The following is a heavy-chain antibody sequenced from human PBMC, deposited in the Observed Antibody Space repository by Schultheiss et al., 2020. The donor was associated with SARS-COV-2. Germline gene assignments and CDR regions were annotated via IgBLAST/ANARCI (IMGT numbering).Heavy chain of an antibody. CDR3: ASYSSGWYEDY. Sequence: LKISCAASGFTFSSYAMSWVRQAPGKGLEWVSEMSGSGISTYYGDSVKGRFTISRDNAKNSLYLQMNSLRAEDTAVYYCASYSSGWYEDYWGQGTLVTVSS. J-gene: IGHJ4*02. CDR2: MSGSGIST. V-gene: IGHV3-23*01. CDR1: GFTFSSYA. D-gene: IGHD6-19*01.